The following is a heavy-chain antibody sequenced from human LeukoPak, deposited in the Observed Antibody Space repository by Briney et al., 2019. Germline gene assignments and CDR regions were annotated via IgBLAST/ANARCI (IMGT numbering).Heavy chain of an antibody. CDR3: VKDTAPDYYYDSSGYFQQ. V-gene: IGHV3-9*01. Sequence: GGSLRLSCAASGFSFDEYAMHWVRQAPGKGLEWVSGISLNSGSIGYADAVKGRFTISRDNAKNSLFLQMKSLRVEDTAFYYCVKDTAPDYYYDSSGYFQQWGQGALVTVSS. CDR1: GFSFDEYA. J-gene: IGHJ1*01. D-gene: IGHD3-22*01. CDR2: ISLNSGSI.